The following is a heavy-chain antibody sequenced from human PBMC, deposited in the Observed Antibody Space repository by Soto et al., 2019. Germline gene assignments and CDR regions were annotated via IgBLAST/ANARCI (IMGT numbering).Heavy chain of an antibody. J-gene: IGHJ6*02. CDR3: VRENYYYGMDV. CDR1: GFDASVNF. CDR2: IKNAGTT. V-gene: IGHV3-66*01. Sequence: EVQLVESGGTLVQPGGSLKLSCAASGFDASVNFMTWVRQAPGKGLEWVTAIKNAGTTFYADSVKGRFSISRDDSKSTLYLQMNSLRVEDTAMYYCVRENYYYGMDVWGQGTAVTVSS.